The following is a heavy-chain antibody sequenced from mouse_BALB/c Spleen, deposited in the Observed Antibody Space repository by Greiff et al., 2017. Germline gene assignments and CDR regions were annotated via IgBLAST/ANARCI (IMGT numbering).Heavy chain of an antibody. CDR1: GFTFSSYG. J-gene: IGHJ1*01. CDR3: ARITTVVAWYFDV. D-gene: IGHD1-1*01. CDR2: ISSGGSYT. V-gene: IGHV5-6*01. Sequence: EVQLVESGGDLVKPGGSLKLSCAASGFTFSSYGMSWVRQTPDKRLEWVATISSGGSYTYYPDSVKGRFTISRDNAKNTLYLQMSSLKSEDTAMYYCARITTVVAWYFDVWGAGTTVTVSS.